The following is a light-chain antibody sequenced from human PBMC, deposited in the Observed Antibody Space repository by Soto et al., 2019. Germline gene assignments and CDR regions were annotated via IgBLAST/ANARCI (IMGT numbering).Light chain of an antibody. J-gene: IGLJ3*02. CDR1: GSDVGGYNY. CDR3: CSYTSTNSRV. V-gene: IGLV2-14*01. Sequence: QSALTQPASVSGSPGQSIAISCTGSGSDVGGYNYVSWYQQHPGKAPKLIIYGVSNRPSGVSNRFSGSKSGNTASLTISGLQAEDEAYYYCCSYTSTNSRVFGGGTKLTVL. CDR2: GVS.